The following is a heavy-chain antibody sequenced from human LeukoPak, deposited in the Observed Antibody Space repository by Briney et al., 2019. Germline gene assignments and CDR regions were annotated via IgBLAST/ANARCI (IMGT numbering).Heavy chain of an antibody. J-gene: IGHJ4*02. CDR3: VRDYDSSGFLAH. Sequence: GGSLRLSCAASGFTVSTNYMTWVRQAPGKGLEGVSILYSGGSTYYSDSVKGRFTISRDNSRNTLYLQMNSLRAEDTAVYYCVRDYDSSGFLAHWGQGTLVTVSS. D-gene: IGHD3-22*01. CDR2: LYSGGST. CDR1: GFTVSTNY. V-gene: IGHV3-66*01.